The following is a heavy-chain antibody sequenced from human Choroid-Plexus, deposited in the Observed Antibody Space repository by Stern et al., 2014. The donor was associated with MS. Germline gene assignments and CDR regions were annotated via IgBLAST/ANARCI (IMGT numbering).Heavy chain of an antibody. CDR2: VSYDGSNK. CDR1: GFTFGSCA. V-gene: IGHV3-30*18. D-gene: IGHD2/OR15-2a*01. Sequence: VQLVESGGGVVQPGRPLRLSCVVSGFTFGSCAMHWVRQAPGKGLEWVAGVSYDGSNKYYADSVKGRFTISRDNSQNNLYMQMSSLRPEDTAVYYCAKDRQYLTYFFAHWGQGSLVTVSS. J-gene: IGHJ5*02. CDR3: AKDRQYLTYFFAH.